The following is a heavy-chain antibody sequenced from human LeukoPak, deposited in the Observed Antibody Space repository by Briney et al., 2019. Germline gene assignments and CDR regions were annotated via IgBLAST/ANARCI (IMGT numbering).Heavy chain of an antibody. V-gene: IGHV4-59*08. Sequence: SETLSLTCTVSGGSIRSYYWSWIRQPPGKGLEWIGYIYYTGSTNHNPSLKSRVTISVDTSKNQFSLKLSSVTAADTAVYYCARHLSSGWYPYFDYWGQGTLVTVSS. CDR1: GGSIRSYY. J-gene: IGHJ4*02. CDR3: ARHLSSGWYPYFDY. D-gene: IGHD6-19*01. CDR2: IYYTGST.